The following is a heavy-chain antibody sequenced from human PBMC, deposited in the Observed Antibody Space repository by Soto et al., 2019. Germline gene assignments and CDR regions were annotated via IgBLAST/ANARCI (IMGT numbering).Heavy chain of an antibody. CDR1: GFTFSSYA. D-gene: IGHD6-13*01. Sequence: LRLSCSASGFTFSSYAMHWVRQAPGKGLEYVSAISSNGGSTYYADSVKGRFTISRDNSKNTLYLQMSSLRAEDTAVYYCVKDGKLYSSSWDDAFDIWGQGTMVTVSS. V-gene: IGHV3-64D*06. CDR3: VKDGKLYSSSWDDAFDI. CDR2: ISSNGGST. J-gene: IGHJ3*02.